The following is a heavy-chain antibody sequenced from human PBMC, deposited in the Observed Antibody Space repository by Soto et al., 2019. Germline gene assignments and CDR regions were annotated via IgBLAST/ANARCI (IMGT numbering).Heavy chain of an antibody. V-gene: IGHV5-51*01. CDR3: ARYCTNGVCYSSSSFDY. CDR2: IYPGDSDT. Sequence: GESLRISCKGSGYSFTSYWIGWVRQMPGKGLEWMGIIYPGDSDTRYSPSFQGQVTISADKSISTAYLQWSSLKASDTAMYYCARYCTNGVCYSSSSFDYWGQGTLVTVSS. CDR1: GYSFTSYW. D-gene: IGHD2-8*01. J-gene: IGHJ4*02.